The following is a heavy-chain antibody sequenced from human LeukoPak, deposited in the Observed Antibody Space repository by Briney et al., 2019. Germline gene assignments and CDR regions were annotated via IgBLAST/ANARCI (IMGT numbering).Heavy chain of an antibody. CDR1: GFTFDDYS. D-gene: IGHD6-13*01. Sequence: PGGSLRLSWAASGFTFDDYSMHWVRQAPGKGLEWVSLITWDGDSTYYADSVKGRFTISRDNSKNYLYLQMNSLRAEDTALYYCAKGTSSWHEFDSWGQGTLVTVSS. J-gene: IGHJ4*02. CDR2: ITWDGDST. V-gene: IGHV3-43D*03. CDR3: AKGTSSWHEFDS.